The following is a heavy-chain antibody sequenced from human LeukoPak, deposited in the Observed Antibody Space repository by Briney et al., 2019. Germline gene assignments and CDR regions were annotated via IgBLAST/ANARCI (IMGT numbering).Heavy chain of an antibody. D-gene: IGHD2-2*02. CDR1: GFTVSSNY. CDR2: IYSGGST. V-gene: IGHV3-66*01. J-gene: IGHJ4*02. CDR3: ARSTGYCSSTSCHRGFDY. Sequence: PGGSLRLSCAASGFTVSSNYMSWVRQAPGKGLEWVSVIYSGGSTYYADSVKGRFTISRDNSKNTLYLQMNSLRAEDTAVYYCARSTGYCSSTSCHRGFDYWDQGTLVTVSS.